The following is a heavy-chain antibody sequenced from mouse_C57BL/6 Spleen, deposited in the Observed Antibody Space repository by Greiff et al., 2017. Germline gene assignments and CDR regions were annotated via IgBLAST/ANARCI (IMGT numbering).Heavy chain of an antibody. Sequence: QVQLQQSGAELVRPGASVKLSCKASGYTFTDYYINWVKQRPGQGLEWIARIYPGSGNTYYNEKFKGKATLTAEKSSSTAYMQLSSLTSEDSAVYFCARGTTVVPYYFDYLGQGTTLTVSS. J-gene: IGHJ2*01. CDR3: ARGTTVVPYYFDY. CDR2: IYPGSGNT. CDR1: GYTFTDYY. V-gene: IGHV1-76*01. D-gene: IGHD1-1*01.